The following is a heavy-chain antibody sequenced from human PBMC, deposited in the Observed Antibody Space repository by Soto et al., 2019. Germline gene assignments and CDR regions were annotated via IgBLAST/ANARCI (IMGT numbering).Heavy chain of an antibody. CDR3: ASGLGELSLYYYGMDV. CDR2: INPNSGGT. D-gene: IGHD3-16*02. CDR1: GYTLTGYY. V-gene: IGHV1-2*04. Sequence: ASVKVSCKASGYTLTGYYMHWVRQAPGQGLEWMGWINPNSGGTNYAQKFQGWVTMTRDTSTSTAYMELSRLRSDDTAVYYCASGLGELSLYYYGMDVWGQGTTVTVSS. J-gene: IGHJ6*02.